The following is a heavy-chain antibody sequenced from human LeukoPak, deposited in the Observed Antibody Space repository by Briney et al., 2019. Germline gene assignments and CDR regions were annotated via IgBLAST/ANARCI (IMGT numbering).Heavy chain of an antibody. V-gene: IGHV4-4*07. CDR2: IYTSGST. J-gene: IGHJ3*02. Sequence: PSETLSLTCTVSGGSISSYYWSWIRQPAGKGLEWIGRIYTSGSTNYNPSLKSRVTISVDKPKNQFSLKLSSVTAADTAVYYCARPYDSSADDAFDIWGQGTMVTVSS. CDR1: GGSISSYY. D-gene: IGHD3-22*01. CDR3: ARPYDSSADDAFDI.